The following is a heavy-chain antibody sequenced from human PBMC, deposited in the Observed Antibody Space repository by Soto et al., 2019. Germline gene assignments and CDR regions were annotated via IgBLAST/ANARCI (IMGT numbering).Heavy chain of an antibody. CDR1: GFTFSSYA. Sequence: AGGSLRLSCAASGFTFSSYAMSWVRQAPGKGLEWVSAISGSGGSTYYADSVKGRFTISRDNSKNTLYLQMNSLRAEDTAVYYCAKVGRVLRYFDWPNYFDYWGQGTLVTVSS. CDR3: AKVGRVLRYFDWPNYFDY. D-gene: IGHD3-9*01. V-gene: IGHV3-23*01. J-gene: IGHJ4*02. CDR2: ISGSGGST.